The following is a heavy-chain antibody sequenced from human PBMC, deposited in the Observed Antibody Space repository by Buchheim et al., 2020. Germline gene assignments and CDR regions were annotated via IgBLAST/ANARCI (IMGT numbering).Heavy chain of an antibody. CDR3: ARGLVGGTAF. Sequence: EVQLVESGGGLVQPGGSLRLSCAASGFTFSSYWMYWVCQVPGKGLVWVSRISTDGSATTYADSVKGRFTISRDNAKNTLYLQMDKLRADDTAVYYCARGLVGGTAFWGQGT. CDR2: ISTDGSAT. J-gene: IGHJ4*02. V-gene: IGHV3-74*01. CDR1: GFTFSSYW. D-gene: IGHD1-26*01.